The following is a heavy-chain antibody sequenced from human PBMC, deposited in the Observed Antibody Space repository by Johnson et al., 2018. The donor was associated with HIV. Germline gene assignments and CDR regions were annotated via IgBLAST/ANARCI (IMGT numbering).Heavy chain of an antibody. Sequence: QVQLVEFGGGLVQPGGSLRLSCAASGFTFSSYAMSWVRQAPGKGLEWVAVISYDGSNQYYADSVKGRFTIHRDNSKNTMHLPINSLRAEATAVYYCAKSYYAFDIWGQVTMVTVSS. V-gene: IGHV3-30*18. CDR1: GFTFSSYA. CDR2: ISYDGSNQ. J-gene: IGHJ3*02. CDR3: AKSYYAFDI.